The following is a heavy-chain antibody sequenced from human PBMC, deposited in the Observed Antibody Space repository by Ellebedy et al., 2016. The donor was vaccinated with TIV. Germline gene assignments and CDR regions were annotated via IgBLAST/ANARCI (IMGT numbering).Heavy chain of an antibody. CDR2: INGDGGFT. Sequence: GESLKIFCAASGFTFSRHWMHWIRQAPGKGLVWLSRINGDGGFTSHADFVKGRFTISRDNGKNTLYLQMNSLKAEDTAMYYCSTLSDTGYWGHGTLVTVSS. V-gene: IGHV3-74*01. CDR3: STLSDTGY. CDR1: GFTFSRHW. J-gene: IGHJ4*01. D-gene: IGHD2-21*02.